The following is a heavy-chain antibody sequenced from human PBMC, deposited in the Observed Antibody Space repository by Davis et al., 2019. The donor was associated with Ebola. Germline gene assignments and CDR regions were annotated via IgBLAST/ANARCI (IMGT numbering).Heavy chain of an antibody. V-gene: IGHV1-69*13. D-gene: IGHD1-26*01. CDR2: INPMFGTP. CDR3: ARWGATPYYYGMDV. J-gene: IGHJ6*04. Sequence: SVKVSCKASGYTFTGYYMHWVRQAPGQGLEWMGGINPMFGTPNYAQKFQGRVTISADESTSTAYMELSSLRSEDTAVYYCARWGATPYYYGMDVWGKGTTVTVSS. CDR1: GYTFTGYY.